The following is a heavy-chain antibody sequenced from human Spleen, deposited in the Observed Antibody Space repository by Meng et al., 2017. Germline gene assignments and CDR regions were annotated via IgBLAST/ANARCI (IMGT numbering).Heavy chain of an antibody. Sequence: GGSLRLSCAASGFTFDDYAMHWVRQAPGKGLEWVSGISWNSGSIGYADSVKGRFTISRDNAKNSLYLQMNSLRAEDTALYYCAKTTLMGLTSSYYDFWSGYFDYWGQGTLVTVSS. CDR3: AKTTLMGLTSSYYDFWSGYFDY. D-gene: IGHD3-3*01. CDR2: ISWNSGSI. CDR1: GFTFDDYA. J-gene: IGHJ4*02. V-gene: IGHV3-9*01.